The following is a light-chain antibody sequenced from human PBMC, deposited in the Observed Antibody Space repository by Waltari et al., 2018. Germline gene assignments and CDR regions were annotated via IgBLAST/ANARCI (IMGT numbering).Light chain of an antibody. Sequence: DIQMTQSPSSLSASVGDRITITCRSSQNIYSYLNWYQQKPGRAPELLIYATSSLLSEVPSRFSRRGSKTDFSKTIINPQPKDIATYYCQQISSPPQTFGQGTKVE. J-gene: IGKJ1*01. CDR1: QNIYSY. V-gene: IGKV1-39*01. CDR3: QQISSPPQT. CDR2: ATS.